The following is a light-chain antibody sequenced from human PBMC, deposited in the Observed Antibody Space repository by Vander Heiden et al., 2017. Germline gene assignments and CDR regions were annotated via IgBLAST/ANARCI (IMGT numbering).Light chain of an antibody. CDR3: QQYDNVPYT. CDR1: QDISNH. J-gene: IGKJ2*01. CDR2: DAS. V-gene: IGKV1-33*01. Sequence: DLQMTQSPSSLSASVADRVTITCQASQDISNHLNWYQQKPGKAPKVLIYDASNLETGVPSRVSGSGSGAYFTFTISSLQPEDIGTYYCQQYDNVPYTFGQGTKLEIK.